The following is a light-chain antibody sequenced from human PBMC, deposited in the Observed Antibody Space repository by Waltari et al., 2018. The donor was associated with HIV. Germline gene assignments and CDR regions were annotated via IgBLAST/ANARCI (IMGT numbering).Light chain of an antibody. CDR3: QSYDSSLSGWV. CDR1: SSNIGAGYD. CDR2: GNN. V-gene: IGLV1-40*01. J-gene: IGLJ3*02. Sequence: QSVLTQPPSVSGAPGQRVPISCTGTSSNIGAGYDVQWYQHLPGTTPKLLIYGNNNRPSGVPDRFSGSKSGTSASLAITGLQTDDEADYYCQSYDSSLSGWVFGGGTKLTVL.